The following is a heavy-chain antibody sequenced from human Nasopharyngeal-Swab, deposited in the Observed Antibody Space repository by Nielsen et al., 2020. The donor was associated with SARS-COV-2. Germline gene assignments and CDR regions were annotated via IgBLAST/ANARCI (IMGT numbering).Heavy chain of an antibody. Sequence: ASVKVSCKASGYTFTSYAMNWVRQAPGQGLEWMGWINTNTGNPTYAQGFTGRFVLSLDTSVSTAYLQISSLKAEDTAVYYCARGNIAIQYYYYGMDVWGQGTTVTVSS. CDR3: ARGNIAIQYYYYGMDV. J-gene: IGHJ6*02. V-gene: IGHV7-4-1*02. CDR1: GYTFTSYA. CDR2: INTNTGNP. D-gene: IGHD2/OR15-2a*01.